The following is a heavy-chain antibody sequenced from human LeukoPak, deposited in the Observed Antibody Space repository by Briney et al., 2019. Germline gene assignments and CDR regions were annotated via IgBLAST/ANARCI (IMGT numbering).Heavy chain of an antibody. Sequence: PGGSLRLSCVGYGFTFSDYWMSWVRQAPGKGLEWVANIKQDGSEKYYVDSVKGRFTISRDNAKNSLYLQMNSLRAEDTAVYYCARQKRVGAIDYWGQGTLVTVSS. CDR2: IKQDGSEK. D-gene: IGHD1-26*01. J-gene: IGHJ4*02. V-gene: IGHV3-7*01. CDR3: ARQKRVGAIDY. CDR1: GFTFSDYW.